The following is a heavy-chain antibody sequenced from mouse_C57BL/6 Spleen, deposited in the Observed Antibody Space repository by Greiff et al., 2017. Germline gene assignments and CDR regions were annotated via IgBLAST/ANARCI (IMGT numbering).Heavy chain of an antibody. V-gene: IGHV1-55*01. J-gene: IGHJ2*01. D-gene: IGHD1-1*01. CDR3: ARYGSNHFDY. CDR2: IYPGSGST. CDR1: GYAFTSYW. Sequence: VQLQQSGPELVKPGASVKISCKASGYAFTSYWITWVKQRPGQGLEWIGDIYPGSGSTNSNEKFKSKATLTVDTSSSTAYMQLSSLTSEDSAVYYCARYGSNHFDYWGQGTTLTVSS.